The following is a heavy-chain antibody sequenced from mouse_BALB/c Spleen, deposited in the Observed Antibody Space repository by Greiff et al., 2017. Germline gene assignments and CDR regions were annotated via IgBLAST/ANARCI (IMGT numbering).Heavy chain of an antibody. D-gene: IGHD2-2*01. CDR2: IDPANGNT. V-gene: IGHV14-3*02. CDR1: GFNIKDTY. J-gene: IGHJ4*01. Sequence: VQLKQSGAELVKPGASVKLSCTASGFNIKDTYMHWVKQRPEQGLEWIGRIDPANGNTKYDPKFQGKATITADTSSNTAYLQLSSLTSEDTAVYYCARGLRRGDYYAMDYWGQGTSVTVSS. CDR3: ARGLRRGDYYAMDY.